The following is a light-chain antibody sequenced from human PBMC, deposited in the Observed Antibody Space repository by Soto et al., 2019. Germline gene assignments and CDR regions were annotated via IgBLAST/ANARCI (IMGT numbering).Light chain of an antibody. J-gene: IGKJ5*01. Sequence: DIQMTQSPSSLSASVGDGVTIACRASQSISNYLNWYQQRPGKAPKLLIYAASSLQSGVPSRFSGSGSGTDFTLTISSLQPEDVVTYYCQQTYSTPITLGQGTRLEIK. V-gene: IGKV1-39*01. CDR1: QSISNY. CDR3: QQTYSTPIT. CDR2: AAS.